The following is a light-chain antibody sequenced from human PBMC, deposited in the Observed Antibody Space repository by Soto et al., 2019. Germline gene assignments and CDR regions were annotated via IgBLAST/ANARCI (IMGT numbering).Light chain of an antibody. J-gene: IGKJ4*01. CDR2: KAS. Sequence: DIQMTQSPSTLSASVGDRVTITCRASQSISSWLAWYQQKPGKAPKLLIYKASTLESGVPSRFSGSGSGTEFTLTISSLQPGDFATYFCQQYNSYPLTFGGGTKVEIK. CDR1: QSISSW. V-gene: IGKV1-5*03. CDR3: QQYNSYPLT.